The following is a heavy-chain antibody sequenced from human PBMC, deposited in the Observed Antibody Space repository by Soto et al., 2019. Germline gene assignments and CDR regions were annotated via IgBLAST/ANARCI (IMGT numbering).Heavy chain of an antibody. CDR1: GGSISSYY. CDR2: IYYSGST. Sequence: SETLSLTCTVSGGSISSYYWSWIRQPPGKGLEWIGYIYYSGSTNYNPSLKSRVTISVDTSKNQFSLKLSSVTAADTAVYYCARMGLRSSLYYFDYWGQGTLVTVSS. V-gene: IGHV4-59*08. J-gene: IGHJ4*02. D-gene: IGHD4-17*01. CDR3: ARMGLRSSLYYFDY.